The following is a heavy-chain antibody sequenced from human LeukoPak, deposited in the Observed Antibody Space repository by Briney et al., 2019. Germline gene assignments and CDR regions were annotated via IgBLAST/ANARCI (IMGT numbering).Heavy chain of an antibody. J-gene: IGHJ6*02. CDR1: GGSISSYY. CDR2: IYYSGST. V-gene: IGHV4-59*08. D-gene: IGHD5-12*01. CDR3: ARHESDSWRAGHYYYGMDV. Sequence: SETLSLTCTVSGGSISSYYWSWIRQPPGKGLEWIGYIYYSGSTNYNPSLKCRVTISVDTSKNQFSLKLSSVTAADTAVYYCARHESDSWRAGHYYYGMDVWGQGTTVTVSS.